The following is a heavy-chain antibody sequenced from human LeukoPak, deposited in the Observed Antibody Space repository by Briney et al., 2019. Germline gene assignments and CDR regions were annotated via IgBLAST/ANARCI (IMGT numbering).Heavy chain of an antibody. CDR2: IYYSGST. CDR1: GGSISSYY. V-gene: IGHV4-59*01. Sequence: SETLSLTCTVSGGSISSYYWSWIRRPPGKGLEWIGYIYYSGSTNYNPSLKSRVTISVDTSKNQFSLKLSSVTAADTAVYYCARDRDYCSSTSCYDPPYYYYMDVWGKGTTVTVSS. CDR3: ARDRDYCSSTSCYDPPYYYYMDV. J-gene: IGHJ6*03. D-gene: IGHD2-2*01.